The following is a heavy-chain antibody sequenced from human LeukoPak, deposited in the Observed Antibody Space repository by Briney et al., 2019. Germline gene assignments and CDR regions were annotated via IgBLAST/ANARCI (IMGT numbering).Heavy chain of an antibody. Sequence: GGSLRLSCAASGFTFSSYGMHWFRQAPGKGLEWVAVIWYDGSNKYYADSVKGRFTISRDNSKNTLYLQMNSLRAEDTAVYYCARDRPYYDSSGYLHWGQGTLVTVSS. CDR1: GFTFSSYG. CDR2: IWYDGSNK. CDR3: ARDRPYYDSSGYLH. D-gene: IGHD3-22*01. J-gene: IGHJ1*01. V-gene: IGHV3-33*01.